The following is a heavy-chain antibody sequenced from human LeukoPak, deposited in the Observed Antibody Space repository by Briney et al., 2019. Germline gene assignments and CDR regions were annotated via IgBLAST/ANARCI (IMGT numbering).Heavy chain of an antibody. CDR2: MSGSGDIT. CDR1: GFTFSNYA. Sequence: GGSLRLSCAASGFTFSNYALHWVRQAPGKGLEWVSAMSGSGDITFYADSVKGRFTISRDNSKNTLYLQMNSLKADDTAVYYCAKGRYESSGFNWAAWGQGTLVTVSS. V-gene: IGHV3-23*01. J-gene: IGHJ4*02. CDR3: AKGRYESSGFNWAA. D-gene: IGHD3-22*01.